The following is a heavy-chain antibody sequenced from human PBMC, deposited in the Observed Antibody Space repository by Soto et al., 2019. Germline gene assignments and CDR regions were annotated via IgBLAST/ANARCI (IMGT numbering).Heavy chain of an antibody. CDR2: IIPILGIA. D-gene: IGHD1-26*01. CDR1: GGTFSSYA. CDR3: ARGAYSGSYDYYGMDV. V-gene: IGHV1-69*10. Sequence: ASVKVSCKTSGGTFSSYAISWVRQAPGQGLEWMGGIIPILGIANYAQKFQEKVTITADKSTSTAYMELSSLRSEDTAVYCCARGAYSGSYDYYGMDVWGQGTRVTVSS. J-gene: IGHJ6*02.